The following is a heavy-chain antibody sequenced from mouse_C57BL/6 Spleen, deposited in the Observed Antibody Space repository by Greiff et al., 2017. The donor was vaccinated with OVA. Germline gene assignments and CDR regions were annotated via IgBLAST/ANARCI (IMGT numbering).Heavy chain of an antibody. CDR3: AREPITTVVGYFDV. CDR2: INYDGSST. CDR1: GFTFSDYH. V-gene: IGHV5-16*01. J-gene: IGHJ1*03. D-gene: IGHD1-1*01. Sequence: EVKLMESEGGLVQPGSSMKLSCTASGFTFSDYHMAWVRQVPEKGLEWVANINYDGSSTYYLDSLKSRFIISRDNAKNILYLQMSSLKSEDTATYYCAREPITTVVGYFDVWGTGTTVTVSS.